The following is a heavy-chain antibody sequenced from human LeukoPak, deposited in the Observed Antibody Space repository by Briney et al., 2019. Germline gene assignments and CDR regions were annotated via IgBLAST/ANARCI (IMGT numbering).Heavy chain of an antibody. CDR3: ARSPAGDAWPPAYYMDV. Sequence: GGSLRLSCAASEFSFSTYWMSWVRQAPGKGLEWVANIKEDGTEKYYVGSVKGRFTISRDNAKKSLYLQMNSLRDDDTAVYFCARSPAGDAWPPAYYMDVWGKGTRVSVSS. CDR1: EFSFSTYW. V-gene: IGHV3-7*01. D-gene: IGHD3-10*01. CDR2: IKEDGTEK. J-gene: IGHJ6*03.